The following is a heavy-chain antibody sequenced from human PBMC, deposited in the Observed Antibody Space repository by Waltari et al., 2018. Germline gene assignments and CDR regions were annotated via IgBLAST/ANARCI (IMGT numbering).Heavy chain of an antibody. CDR2: INTNTGNP. CDR1: GYNFTTYG. J-gene: IGHJ4*02. V-gene: IGHV7-4-1*02. D-gene: IGHD1-26*01. Sequence: HVQLVQSGSELKKSGASVKVSCKASGYNFTTYGINWVRQDPGQGLEWMGWINTNTGNPTYVQGFTGRFVFSLDTSVSTAYLQISSLKAEDSAIYYCARGGGTFSKPQYFDSWGQGTRVTVSS. CDR3: ARGGGTFSKPQYFDS.